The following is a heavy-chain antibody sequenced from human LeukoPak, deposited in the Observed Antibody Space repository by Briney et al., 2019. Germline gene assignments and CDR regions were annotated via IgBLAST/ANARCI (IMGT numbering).Heavy chain of an antibody. J-gene: IGHJ3*02. Sequence: GGSLRLSCAASGFTFSSYWMSWVRQAPGKGLEWVANIKQDGSEKYYVDSVKGRFTISRDNAKNSLYLQMDSLRAEDTAVYYCASGRGSSSWSHAFDIWGQGTMVTVSS. D-gene: IGHD6-13*01. CDR3: ASGRGSSSWSHAFDI. CDR1: GFTFSSYW. CDR2: IKQDGSEK. V-gene: IGHV3-7*01.